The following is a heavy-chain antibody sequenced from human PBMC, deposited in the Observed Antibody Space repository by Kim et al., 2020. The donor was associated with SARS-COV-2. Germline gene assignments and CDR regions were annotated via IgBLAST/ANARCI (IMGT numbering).Heavy chain of an antibody. D-gene: IGHD4-17*01. CDR2: NT. J-gene: IGHJ4*02. Sequence: NTKYSQKFQGRVTITRDTSASTAYMELSSLRSEDTAVYYCARAHYGDSDYWGQGTLVTVSS. V-gene: IGHV1-3*01. CDR3: ARAHYGDSDY.